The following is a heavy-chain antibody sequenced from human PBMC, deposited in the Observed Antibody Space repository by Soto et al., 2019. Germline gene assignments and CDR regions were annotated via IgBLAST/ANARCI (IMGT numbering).Heavy chain of an antibody. CDR3: AKDPRDSSSWYWSEYYYGMDV. D-gene: IGHD6-13*01. V-gene: IGHV3-30*18. CDR1: GFTFSSYG. Sequence: QVQLVESGGGVVQPGRSLRLSCAASGFTFSSYGMHWVRQAPGKGLEWVAVISYDGSNKYYADSVKGRFTISRDNSKNTLYLQMNSLRAEDTAVYYCAKDPRDSSSWYWSEYYYGMDVWGQGTTVTVSS. CDR2: ISYDGSNK. J-gene: IGHJ6*02.